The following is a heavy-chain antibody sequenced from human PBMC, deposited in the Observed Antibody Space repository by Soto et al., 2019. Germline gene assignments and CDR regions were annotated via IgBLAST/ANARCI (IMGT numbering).Heavy chain of an antibody. J-gene: IGHJ6*02. CDR1: GYTFTSYD. Sequence: ASVKVSCKASGYTFTSYDINWVRQATGQGLEWMGWMNPNSGHTGYAQKFQGRVTMTRNTSISTAYMELSSLRSEDTAVYYCARARPYYYFWSASDDHDRMDVSARGTPVPVSS. D-gene: IGHD3-3*01. CDR3: ARARPYYYFWSASDDHDRMDV. CDR2: MNPNSGHT. V-gene: IGHV1-8*01.